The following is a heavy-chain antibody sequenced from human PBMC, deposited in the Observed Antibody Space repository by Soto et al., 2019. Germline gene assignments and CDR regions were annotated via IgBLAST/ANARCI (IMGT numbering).Heavy chain of an antibody. D-gene: IGHD6-19*01. J-gene: IGHJ4*02. Sequence: EMQLLESGGGLVQPGGSLRLSCAASGFTFSSYAMSWVRQAPGKGLEWVSAISGSGGSTYYADSVKGRFTISRDNSKNTLYLQMNSLRAEDTAVYYCAKRRTGQWLGSTDYWGQGTLVTVSS. V-gene: IGHV3-23*01. CDR2: ISGSGGST. CDR1: GFTFSSYA. CDR3: AKRRTGQWLGSTDY.